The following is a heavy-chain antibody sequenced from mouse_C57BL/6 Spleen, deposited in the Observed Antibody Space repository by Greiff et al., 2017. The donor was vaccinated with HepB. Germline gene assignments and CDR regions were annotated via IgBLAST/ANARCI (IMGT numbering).Heavy chain of an antibody. J-gene: IGHJ3*01. CDR1: GYAFSSYW. V-gene: IGHV1-80*01. D-gene: IGHD3-2*02. Sequence: VQRVESGAELVKPGASVKISCKASGYAFSSYWMNWVKQRPGKGLEWIGQIYPGDGDTNYNGKFKGKATLTADKSSSTAYMQLSSLTSEDSAVYFCARSGTAQGAYWGQGTLVTVSA. CDR2: IYPGDGDT. CDR3: ARSGTAQGAY.